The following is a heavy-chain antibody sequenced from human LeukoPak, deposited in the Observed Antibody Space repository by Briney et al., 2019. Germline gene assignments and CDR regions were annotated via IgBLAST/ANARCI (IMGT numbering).Heavy chain of an antibody. CDR2: ISPNNGDT. D-gene: IGHD5-18*01. J-gene: IGHJ4*02. V-gene: IGHV1-8*01. CDR3: ATPGYKYGYVLDH. CDR1: GYTFTSYD. Sequence: ASVKVSCKASGYTFTSYDINWVRQATGQGLEWMGWISPNNGDTRYSQKFQGSVTMTTDTSISTAYMELSGLTSDDTAVYYCATPGYKYGYVLDHWGQGTLVTVSS.